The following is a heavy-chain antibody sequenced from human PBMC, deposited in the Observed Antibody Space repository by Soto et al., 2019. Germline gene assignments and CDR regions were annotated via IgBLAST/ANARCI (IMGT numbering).Heavy chain of an antibody. V-gene: IGHV4-30-2*01. J-gene: IGHJ4*02. CDR1: GASISSGGYS. Sequence: TLSLTCAVFGASISSGGYSWSWIRQPPGKGLEWIGYIYHSGDTFYNPSLRGRVTISVDRSKNQFSLNLKSVTAADTAVYYCARYLLRGVIDYWGQGSLVTVS. CDR3: ARYLLRGVIDY. D-gene: IGHD3-10*01. CDR2: IYHSGDT.